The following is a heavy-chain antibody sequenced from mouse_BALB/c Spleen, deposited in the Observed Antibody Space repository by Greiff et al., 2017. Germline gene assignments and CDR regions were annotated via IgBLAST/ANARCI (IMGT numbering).Heavy chain of an antibody. J-gene: IGHJ4*01. CDR1: GYTFTDYN. CDR2: IYPYNGGT. Sequence: VQLKQSGPELVKPGASVKISCKASGYTFTDYNMHWVKQSHGKSLEWIGYIYPYNGGTGYNQKFKSKATLTVDNSSSTAYMELRSLTSEDSAVYYCARKKFDYAMDYWGQGTSVTVSS. D-gene: IGHD1-3*01. CDR3: ARKKFDYAMDY. V-gene: IGHV1S29*02.